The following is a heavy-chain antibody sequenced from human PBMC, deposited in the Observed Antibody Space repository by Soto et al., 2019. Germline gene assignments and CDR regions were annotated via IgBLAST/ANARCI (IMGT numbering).Heavy chain of an antibody. CDR1: GYSFTAYH. CDR3: ARGDSTDCSNGVCSFFYNHDMDV. V-gene: IGHV1-2*04. CDR2: INPKSGGT. J-gene: IGHJ6*02. D-gene: IGHD2-8*01. Sequence: ASVKVSCKASGYSFTAYHIHWVRHAPGQGLEWLGRINPKSGGTSTAQKFQGWVTMTTDTSISTASMELTRLTSDDTAIYYCARGDSTDCSNGVCSFFYNHDMDVWG.